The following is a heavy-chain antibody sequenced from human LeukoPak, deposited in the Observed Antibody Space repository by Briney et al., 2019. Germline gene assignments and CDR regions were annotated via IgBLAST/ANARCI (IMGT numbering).Heavy chain of an antibody. V-gene: IGHV4-31*03. J-gene: IGHJ4*02. CDR2: IHHSGSS. CDR3: ARGGNRFGGFYFDY. Sequence: SQTLSLTCTVSADSLNSGGHYWAWIRQLPGKGLESIGFIHHSGSSRHNPSLKDRVAISVDASRKQFALRLGSVTAADTAIYYCARGGNRFGGFYFDYWGQGIQVIVSS. D-gene: IGHD3-10*01. CDR1: ADSLNSGGHY.